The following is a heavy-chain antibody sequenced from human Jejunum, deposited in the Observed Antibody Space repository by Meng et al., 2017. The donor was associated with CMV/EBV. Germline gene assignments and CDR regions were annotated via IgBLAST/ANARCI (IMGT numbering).Heavy chain of an antibody. CDR3: ATSSSGFDFWTDY. CDR1: GYPLTVYY. D-gene: IGHD5-12*01. V-gene: IGHV1-2*02. J-gene: IGHJ4*02. Sequence: SGYPLTVYYLHWVRPAPGQGLEWMGWLNPNCGDTTYAQQFQGRVTMTRDTSISTAYMELSRLRSDDTAVYYCATSSSGFDFWTDYWGQGTLVTVSS. CDR2: LNPNCGDT.